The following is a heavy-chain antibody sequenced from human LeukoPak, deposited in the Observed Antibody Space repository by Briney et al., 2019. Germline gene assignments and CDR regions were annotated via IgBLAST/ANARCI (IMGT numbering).Heavy chain of an antibody. J-gene: IGHJ4*02. CDR2: IYHSGST. CDR1: GGSISSGGYS. Sequence: SQTLSLTCAVSGGSISSGGYSWSWIRQPPGKGLEWIGYIYHSGSTYYNPSLKSRVTISVDTSKNQFSLKLSSVTAADTAVYYCARRVFYYDSSGNFDYWGQGTLVTVSS. D-gene: IGHD3-22*01. V-gene: IGHV4-30-2*01. CDR3: ARRVFYYDSSGNFDY.